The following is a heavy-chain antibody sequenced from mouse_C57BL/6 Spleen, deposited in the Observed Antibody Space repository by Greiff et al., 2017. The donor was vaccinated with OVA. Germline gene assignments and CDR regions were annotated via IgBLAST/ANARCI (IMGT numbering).Heavy chain of an antibody. Sequence: DVKLQESGPGLVKPSQSLSLTCSVTGYSITSGYYWNWIRQFPGNKLEWMGYISYDGSNNYNPSLKNRISITRDTSKNQFFLKLNSVTTEDTATYYCAREGHSNYGRYAMDYWGQGTSVTVSS. D-gene: IGHD2-5*01. J-gene: IGHJ4*01. CDR3: AREGHSNYGRYAMDY. CDR2: ISYDGSN. CDR1: GYSITSGYY. V-gene: IGHV3-6*01.